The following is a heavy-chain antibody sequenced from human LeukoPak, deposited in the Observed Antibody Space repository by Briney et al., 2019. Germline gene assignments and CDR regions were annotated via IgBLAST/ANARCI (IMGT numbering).Heavy chain of an antibody. CDR1: GFIFGDHA. D-gene: IGHD2-2*01. Sequence: GGSLRLSCTGYGFIFGDHAMSWVRQAPGKGLEWVGFIRSRAYGGTTEFAASVKGRFTISRDDPKGIDYLEMNSLETEDTALYYCARGPILLWIHNGMDVWGQGTTVTVSS. J-gene: IGHJ6*02. CDR2: IRSRAYGGTT. CDR3: ARGPILLWIHNGMDV. V-gene: IGHV3-49*04.